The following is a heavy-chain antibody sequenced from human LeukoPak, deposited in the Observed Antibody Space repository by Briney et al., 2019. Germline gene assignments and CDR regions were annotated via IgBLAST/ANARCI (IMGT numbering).Heavy chain of an antibody. D-gene: IGHD3-3*01. CDR2: ITGDCNYI. V-gene: IGHV3-21*01. CDR1: GFTFNDYT. CDR3: ARERNFYYFDY. J-gene: IGHJ4*02. Sequence: GGSLRLSCAASGFTFNDYTMTWVRQAPGQGLEWVSSITGDCNYIFYADSVKGRFTISRDNAQNSLFLELNSLRGEDTAVYYCARERNFYYFDYWGQGALVTVSS.